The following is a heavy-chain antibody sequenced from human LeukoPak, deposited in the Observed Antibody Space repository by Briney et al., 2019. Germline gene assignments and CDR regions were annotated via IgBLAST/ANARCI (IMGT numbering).Heavy chain of an antibody. Sequence: PGGSLRLSCAASGFTFSSYWMSWVRQAPGKGLEWVANIKQDGSEKYYVDSVKGRFTISRDNAKNSLYLQMNSLRAEDTALYCCAKALQPGPGSGSLLPGYWGQGTLVTVSS. J-gene: IGHJ4*02. CDR1: GFTFSSYW. CDR3: AKALQPGPGSGSLLPGY. CDR2: IKQDGSEK. V-gene: IGHV3-7*03. D-gene: IGHD1-26*01.